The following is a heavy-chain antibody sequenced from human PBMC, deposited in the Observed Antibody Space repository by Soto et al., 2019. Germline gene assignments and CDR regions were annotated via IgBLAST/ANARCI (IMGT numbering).Heavy chain of an antibody. J-gene: IGHJ6*02. CDR3: ARWGKYYYGSGSYYNPPYYGMDV. V-gene: IGHV1-3*01. Sequence: QVQLVQSGAEVKKPGASVKVSCKASGYTFTSYAMHWVRQAPGQRLEWMGWINAGNGNTKYSQKFQGRVTITRDTPASTAYMELSSLRSEDTAVYYCARWGKYYYGSGSYYNPPYYGMDVWGQGTTVTVSS. D-gene: IGHD3-10*01. CDR2: INAGNGNT. CDR1: GYTFTSYA.